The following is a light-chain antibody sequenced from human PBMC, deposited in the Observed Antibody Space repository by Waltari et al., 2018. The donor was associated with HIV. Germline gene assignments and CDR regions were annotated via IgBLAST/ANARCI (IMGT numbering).Light chain of an antibody. V-gene: IGLV2-11*01. Sequence: QSALTQPRSVSGSPGQSVTISCTGTSSDVGGYNYVSWYQHHTGKAPRVMIYDVSNRPSGAPDRFSGSKSGNTASLTISGLQAEDEADYYCCSYAGSYTDVFGTGTEVIVL. J-gene: IGLJ1*01. CDR1: SSDVGGYNY. CDR2: DVS. CDR3: CSYAGSYTDV.